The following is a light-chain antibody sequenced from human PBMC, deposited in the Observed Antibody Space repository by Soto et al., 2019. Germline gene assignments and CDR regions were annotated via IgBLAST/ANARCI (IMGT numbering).Light chain of an antibody. Sequence: QSALTQPASVSGSPGQSITISCTGTSSDVGAYYSVSWYQHHPGKAPKLIIYGVTNRPSGVSNRFSGSKSGNTASLTISGLQAEDEADYHCSSYAGSSSVVFGGGTKLTVL. CDR3: SSYAGSSSVV. V-gene: IGLV2-14*01. CDR1: SSDVGAYYS. J-gene: IGLJ2*01. CDR2: GVT.